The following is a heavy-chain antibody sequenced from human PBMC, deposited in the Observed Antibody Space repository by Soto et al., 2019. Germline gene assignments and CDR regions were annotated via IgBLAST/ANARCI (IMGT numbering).Heavy chain of an antibody. CDR1: GFTFDDYA. Sequence: GGSLRLSCAASGFTFDDYAMHWVRQAPGKGLEWVSGISWNSGSIGYADSVKGRFTISRDNAKNSLYLQMNSLRAEDTALXYXAKDIATVIQSNDAFDIWGQGTMVTVSS. CDR2: ISWNSGSI. V-gene: IGHV3-9*01. D-gene: IGHD4-17*01. CDR3: AKDIATVIQSNDAFDI. J-gene: IGHJ3*02.